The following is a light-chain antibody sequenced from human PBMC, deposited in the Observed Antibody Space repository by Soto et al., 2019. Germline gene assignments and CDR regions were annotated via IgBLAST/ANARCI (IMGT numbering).Light chain of an antibody. CDR1: QSISSY. J-gene: IGKJ4*01. Sequence: DIPMTQSPSSLSASVGDRVSITCRASQSISSYLNWYQQKPGKAPKLLIYHASSLQSGVPSRFSGSGSGTDFSLTISSVQPEDFATYYCQQSHSTPLLTFGGGTKVEIK. CDR3: QQSHSTPLLT. V-gene: IGKV1-39*01. CDR2: HAS.